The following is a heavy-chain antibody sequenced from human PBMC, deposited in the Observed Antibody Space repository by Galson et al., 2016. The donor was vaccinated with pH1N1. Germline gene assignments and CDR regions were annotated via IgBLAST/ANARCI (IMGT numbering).Heavy chain of an antibody. J-gene: IGHJ4*02. CDR3: VRAVGGAAAH. Sequence: SLRLSCAASEFSISSYWMSWVRQAPGKGLEWVANINEDGSVMYYVDSVEGRFTISRDNAKNSLYLEMNSLRVEDTAVYYCVRAVGGAAAHWGQGTLVTVSS. V-gene: IGHV3-7*01. CDR2: INEDGSVM. CDR1: EFSISSYW. D-gene: IGHD1-26*01.